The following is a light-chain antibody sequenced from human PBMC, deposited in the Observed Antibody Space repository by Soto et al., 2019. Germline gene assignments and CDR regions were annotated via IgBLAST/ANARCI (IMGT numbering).Light chain of an antibody. J-gene: IGKJ1*01. CDR2: KAS. CDR3: QQYNSYPWT. Sequence: DVQKTECPSTLSASVGERVTITCRASQSINSWLAWLQQKPGKAPKLLIYKASSLESGVPSRFSGSGSGTEFNLTISSLQPDDFATYNCQQYNSYPWTFGQGTKVEIK. CDR1: QSINSW. V-gene: IGKV1-5*03.